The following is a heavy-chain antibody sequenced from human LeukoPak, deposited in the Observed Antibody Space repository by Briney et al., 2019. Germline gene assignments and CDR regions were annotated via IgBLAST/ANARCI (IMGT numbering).Heavy chain of an antibody. CDR2: ISYDGSNK. CDR3: ASWPLYDSSGYLVY. CDR1: GFTFSSYG. Sequence: SGGSLRLSCAASGFTFSSYGMHWVRQAPGKGLEWVAVISYDGSNKYYADSVKGRFTISRDNSKNTLYLQMNSLRAEDTAVYYCASWPLYDSSGYLVYWGQGTLVTVSS. J-gene: IGHJ4*02. V-gene: IGHV3-30*03. D-gene: IGHD3-22*01.